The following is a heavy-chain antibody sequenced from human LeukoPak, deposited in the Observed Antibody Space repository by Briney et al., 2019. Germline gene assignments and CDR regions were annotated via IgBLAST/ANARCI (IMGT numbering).Heavy chain of an antibody. CDR3: AKDASVAGEPYYYYGMDV. J-gene: IGHJ6*02. D-gene: IGHD6-19*01. CDR1: GFTFSSYA. CDR2: ISGSGGST. Sequence: GGPLRLSCAASGFTFSSYAMSWVRQAPGKGLEWVSGISGSGGSTYYADSVKGRFTISRDNTKNTLYLQMNSLRAEDTAVYYCAKDASVAGEPYYYYGMDVWGQGTTVTVSS. V-gene: IGHV3-23*01.